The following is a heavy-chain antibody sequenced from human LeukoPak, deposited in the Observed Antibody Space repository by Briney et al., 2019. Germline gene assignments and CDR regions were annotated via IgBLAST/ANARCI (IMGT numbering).Heavy chain of an antibody. D-gene: IGHD2-15*01. CDR2: IRYDGSNK. Sequence: GSLRLSCAASGFTFSSYGMHWVRQAPGKGLEWVAFIRYDGSNKYYADSVKGRFTISRDNSKNTLYLQMNSLRAEDTAVYYCAREGYCSGGSCYKDAFDIWGQGTMVTVSS. CDR3: AREGYCSGGSCYKDAFDI. J-gene: IGHJ3*02. V-gene: IGHV3-30*02. CDR1: GFTFSSYG.